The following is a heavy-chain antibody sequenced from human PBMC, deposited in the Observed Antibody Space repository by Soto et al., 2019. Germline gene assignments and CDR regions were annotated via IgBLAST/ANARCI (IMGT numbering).Heavy chain of an antibody. J-gene: IGHJ4*02. CDR1: GFTFSSYA. CDR2: SSGSGGST. Sequence: EVQLLESGGGLVQRGGSLRLSCAASGFTFSSYAMSWVRQAPGKGLEWVSASSGSGGSTYYADSVKGRFTISRDNSKNTLYLQMNSLRAEDTAVYYCAKRRGGYSYGPLDYWGQGTLVTVSS. CDR3: AKRRGGYSYGPLDY. D-gene: IGHD5-18*01. V-gene: IGHV3-23*01.